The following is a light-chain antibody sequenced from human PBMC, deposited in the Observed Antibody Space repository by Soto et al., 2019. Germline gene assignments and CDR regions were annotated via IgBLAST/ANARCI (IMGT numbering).Light chain of an antibody. CDR1: SGHSNYA. J-gene: IGLJ3*02. CDR3: QTWGTGYWV. V-gene: IGLV4-69*01. Sequence: QAVLTQSPSASASLGASVKLTCTLSSGHSNYAIAWHQQQPEKGPRYLMNVNXXXXXXXXXXXXXXXSGSSSGAERYLTISXXQSXXXXXYYCQTWGTGYWVFGGGTKLTVL. CDR2: VNXXXXX.